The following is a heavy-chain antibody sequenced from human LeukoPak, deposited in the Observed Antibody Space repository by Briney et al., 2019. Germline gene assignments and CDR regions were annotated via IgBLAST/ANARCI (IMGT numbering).Heavy chain of an antibody. CDR1: GFTFSDHY. CDR3: ARGGTHTSGYSYLLA. J-gene: IGHJ4*02. V-gene: IGHV3-72*01. Sequence: AGGSLRLSCAASGFTFSDHYMDWVRQAPGKGLEWVGRTRNKATSYTTTYAASVKGRFTISRDDSKNSIYLQMNGLKTEDTAVYYCARGGTHTSGYSYLLAWGQGTLVTVSS. D-gene: IGHD5-18*01. CDR2: TRNKATSYTT.